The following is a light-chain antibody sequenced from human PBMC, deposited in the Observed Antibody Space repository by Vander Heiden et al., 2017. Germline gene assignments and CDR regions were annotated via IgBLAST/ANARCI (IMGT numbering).Light chain of an antibody. V-gene: IGLV2-18*02. CDR3: SSYTSSSFVV. CDR2: EVS. CDR1: SSDVGSYNR. J-gene: IGLJ2*01. Sequence: QSALTQPPSVSGSPGQSVTISCTGTSSDVGSYNRVSWYQQPPGTAPKLMIYEVSNRPSGVPDRFAGSKSGNTASLTISGLQAEDEAYYYCSSYTSSSFVVFGGGTKLTVL.